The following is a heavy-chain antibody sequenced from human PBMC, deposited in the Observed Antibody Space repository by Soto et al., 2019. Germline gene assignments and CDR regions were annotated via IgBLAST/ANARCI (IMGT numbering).Heavy chain of an antibody. CDR1: GFTFSSYG. CDR3: AKDRSYYDILTGYYYYYYGMDV. CDR2: ISYDGSNK. D-gene: IGHD3-9*01. V-gene: IGHV3-30*18. Sequence: GGSLRLSCAASGFTFSSYGMHWVRQAPGKGLEWVAVISYDGSNKYYADSVKGRFTISRDNSKNTLYLQMNSLRAEDTAVYYCAKDRSYYDILTGYYYYYYGMDVWGQGT. J-gene: IGHJ6*02.